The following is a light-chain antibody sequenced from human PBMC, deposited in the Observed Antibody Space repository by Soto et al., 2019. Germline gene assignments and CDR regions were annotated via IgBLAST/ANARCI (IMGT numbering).Light chain of an antibody. J-gene: IGLJ3*02. V-gene: IGLV2-23*02. Sequence: QSALTQPASVSGSLGQSITISCTGTSSDVGNYNLVSWYQHHPVRAPKLMIYEVSKRPSGVSNRFSGSKSDNTAFPTISGLQAEDEADYYCCSYAGDIRWVFGGGTKVTVL. CDR2: EVS. CDR3: CSYAGDIRWV. CDR1: SSDVGNYNL.